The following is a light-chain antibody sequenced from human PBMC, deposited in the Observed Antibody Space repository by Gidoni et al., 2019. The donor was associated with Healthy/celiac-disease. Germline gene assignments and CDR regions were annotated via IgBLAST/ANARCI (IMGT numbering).Light chain of an antibody. J-gene: IGLJ3*02. Sequence: QSVLTQPPSASWTPGQRVTIPCSGSSYNIGSNYVYWYQQLPGTAPKLLIYRNNQRPSGVPDRFSGSKSGTSASLAISGLRSEDEADYYCAAWDDSLSGSYWVFGGGTKLTVL. CDR2: RNN. CDR1: SYNIGSNY. CDR3: AAWDDSLSGSYWV. V-gene: IGLV1-47*01.